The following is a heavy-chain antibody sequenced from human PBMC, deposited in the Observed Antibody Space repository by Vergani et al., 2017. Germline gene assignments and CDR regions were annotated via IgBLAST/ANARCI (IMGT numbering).Heavy chain of an antibody. CDR1: GYTFSSYA. J-gene: IGHJ3*02. D-gene: IGHD5-24*01. CDR3: ARVEDGRGRDGYNYAFDI. V-gene: IGHV1-69*01. CDR2: IIPIFGTA. Sequence: QVQLVQSGAEVKKPGASVKVSCKASGYTFSSYAISWVRQAPXQGLEWMGGIIPIFGTANYAQKFQGRVTITADESTSTAYMELSSLRSEDTAVYYCARVEDGRGRDGYNYAFDIWGQGTMVTVSS.